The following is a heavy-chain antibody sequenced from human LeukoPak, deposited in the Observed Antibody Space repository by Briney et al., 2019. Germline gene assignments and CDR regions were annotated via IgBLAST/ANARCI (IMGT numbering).Heavy chain of an antibody. CDR3: AREPYCSSTSCYRGPNLFDY. V-gene: IGHV4-4*07. Sequence: SETLSLTCTVSGGSISSYYWSWIRQPAGKGLEWIGRIYTSGSTNYNPSLKSRVTMSVDTSKNQFSLKLSSVTAADTAVYYCAREPYCSSTSCYRGPNLFDYWGQGTLVTVSS. D-gene: IGHD2-2*01. J-gene: IGHJ4*02. CDR1: GGSISSYY. CDR2: IYTSGST.